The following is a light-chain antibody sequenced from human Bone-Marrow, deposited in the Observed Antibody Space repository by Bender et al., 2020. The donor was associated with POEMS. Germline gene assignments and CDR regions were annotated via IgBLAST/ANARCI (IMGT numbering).Light chain of an antibody. V-gene: IGLV1-44*01. CDR2: TNN. CDR1: TSNIGSHT. J-gene: IGLJ1*01. CDR3: AAWDDNLNGYV. Sequence: QSVLTQPPSASGTPGQTVTISCSGGTSNIGSHTVTWYQVLPGTAPTLLIHTNNQRPSGVPGRFSASKSGTSASLAISGLQSEDEGDYSCAAWDDNLNGYVFGTGTTVSVL.